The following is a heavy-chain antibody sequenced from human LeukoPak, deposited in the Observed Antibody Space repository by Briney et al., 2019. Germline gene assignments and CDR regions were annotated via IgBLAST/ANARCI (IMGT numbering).Heavy chain of an antibody. D-gene: IGHD6-19*01. J-gene: IGHJ4*02. CDR2: INHSGST. CDR3: ARGYSSGWYGAPFDY. Sequence: SETLSLTCAVYGGSFSGYYWSWIRQPPGKGLEWIGEINHSGSTNYNPSLKSRVTISVDTSENQFSLKLSSVTAADTAVCYCARGYSSGWYGAPFDYWGQGTLVTVSS. CDR1: GGSFSGYY. V-gene: IGHV4-34*01.